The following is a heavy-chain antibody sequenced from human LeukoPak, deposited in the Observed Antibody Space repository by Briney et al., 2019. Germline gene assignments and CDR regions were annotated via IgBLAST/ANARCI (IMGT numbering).Heavy chain of an antibody. CDR1: GGSVSGGSYY. CDR2: IYYSGST. D-gene: IGHD2-8*01. J-gene: IGHJ6*02. Sequence: RPSETLSLTCTVSGGSVSGGSYYWSWIRQPPGKGLEWIGYIYYSGSTNYNPSLKSRVTISVDTSKNQFSLKLSSVTAADTAVYYCARDVATNYYYGMDVWGQGTTVTVSS. CDR3: ARDVATNYYYGMDV. V-gene: IGHV4-61*01.